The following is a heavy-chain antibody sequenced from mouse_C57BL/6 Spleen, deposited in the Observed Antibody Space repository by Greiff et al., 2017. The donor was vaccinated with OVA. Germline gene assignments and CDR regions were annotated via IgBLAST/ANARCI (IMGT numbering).Heavy chain of an antibody. CDR2: IHPNSGST. J-gene: IGHJ1*03. CDR3: AREGDSWYFDV. Sequence: VQLPQPGAELVKPGASVKLSCKASGYTFTSYWMHWVKQRPGQGLAWIGMIHPNSGSTNYNEKFKSKATLTVDKSSSTAYMQLSSLTSEDSAVYYCAREGDSWYFDVWGTGTTVTVSS. V-gene: IGHV1-64*01. CDR1: GYTFTSYW.